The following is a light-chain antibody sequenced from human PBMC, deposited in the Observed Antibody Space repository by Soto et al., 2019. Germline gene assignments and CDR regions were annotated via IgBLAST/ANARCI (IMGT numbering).Light chain of an antibody. CDR2: EVS. Sequence: QSVLTQPASVSGSPGQSITISCTGTSSDVGTYNYVSWYQQHTGKAPKLIIYEVSNRPSGVSNRFSGSKSGNTASLTISGLQAEDEADYYCSSYTSSTDYVFGTGTKVTVL. CDR1: SSDVGTYNY. V-gene: IGLV2-14*01. J-gene: IGLJ1*01. CDR3: SSYTSSTDYV.